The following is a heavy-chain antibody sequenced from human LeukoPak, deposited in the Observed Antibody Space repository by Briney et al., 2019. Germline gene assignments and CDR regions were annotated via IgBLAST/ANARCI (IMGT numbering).Heavy chain of an antibody. J-gene: IGHJ4*02. D-gene: IGHD6-13*01. CDR2: ISYDGSESDK. CDR3: ARGPGRRGSWYGSYFDS. CDR1: GFPFNSYA. V-gene: IGHV3-30*04. Sequence: GGSLRLSCAASGFPFNSYAMHWVRQAPGKGLEWVTVISYDGSESDKYYADSVKGRFTISRDNPRNTLYLQMNSLRDEDSAVYFCARGPGRRGSWYGSYFDSWGQGTLVSVSS.